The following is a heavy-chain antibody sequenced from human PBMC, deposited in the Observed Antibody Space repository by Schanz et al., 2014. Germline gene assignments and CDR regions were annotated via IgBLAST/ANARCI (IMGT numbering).Heavy chain of an antibody. CDR2: MSYDGSIK. Sequence: VQLVESGGGVVQPGRSLRLSCAASGFTFSSYGMHWVRQAPGKGLEWVAAMSYDGSIKYYGDSVKGRFTISRDNSKNTLYLHMNTLRSEDTAVYYCAKDPSHGDYDYYFDYWGQGTLVTVSS. J-gene: IGHJ4*02. D-gene: IGHD3-22*01. CDR1: GFTFSSYG. V-gene: IGHV3-30*18. CDR3: AKDPSHGDYDYYFDY.